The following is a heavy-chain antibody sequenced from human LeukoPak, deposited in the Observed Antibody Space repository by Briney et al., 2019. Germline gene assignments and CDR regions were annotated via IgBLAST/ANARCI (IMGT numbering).Heavy chain of an antibody. Sequence: GGSLRLSCAASGFTFSGSWMSWVRQAPGKGLEWVANINQDGSAKNYLDSVKGRFTISIDRGKNSLYLQMNILRDEDTAVYYCARELSWSGRDYWGQGTLVTVSS. J-gene: IGHJ4*02. CDR3: ARELSWSGRDY. CDR1: GFTFSGSW. CDR2: INQDGSAK. V-gene: IGHV3-7*01. D-gene: IGHD3-3*01.